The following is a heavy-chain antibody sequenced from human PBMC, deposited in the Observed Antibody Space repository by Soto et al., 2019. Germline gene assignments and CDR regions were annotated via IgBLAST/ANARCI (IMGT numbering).Heavy chain of an antibody. CDR2: SSTYNT. CDR1: GYTFSSNG. V-gene: IGHV1-18*04. CDR3: ARDYDSTGYYDW. J-gene: IGHJ4*02. D-gene: IGHD3-22*01. Sequence: ASVKVSCKASGYTFSSNGISWLRQAPGQGLEWMGWSSTYNTDYAQKFQGRVTMTTDTSTSTAHMELRSLRSDDTAVFYCARDYDSTGYYDWWGQGTLVTVSS.